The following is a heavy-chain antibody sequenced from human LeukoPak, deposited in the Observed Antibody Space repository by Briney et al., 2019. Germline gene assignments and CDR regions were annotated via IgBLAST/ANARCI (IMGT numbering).Heavy chain of an antibody. CDR3: ARLNWEHLDAFDI. J-gene: IGHJ3*02. CDR1: GFTFSSYW. CDR2: INSDGSST. D-gene: IGHD7-27*01. V-gene: IGHV3-74*01. Sequence: GSLRLSCAASGFTFSSYWMHWVRQAPGKGLVWVSRINSDGSSTSYADSVKGRFTISSDNAKNTLYLQMNSLRAEDTAVYYCARLNWEHLDAFDIWGQGTMVTVSS.